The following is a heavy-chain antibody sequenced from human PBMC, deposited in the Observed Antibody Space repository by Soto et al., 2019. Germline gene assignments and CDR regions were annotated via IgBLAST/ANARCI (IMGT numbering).Heavy chain of an antibody. Sequence: ASVKVSCKASGYTFTSYGISWVRQAPGQGLEWMGWISAYNGNTNYAQKLQGRVTMTTDTSTSTAYMELSSLRSEDTAVYYCATIRSHNGHWFDPWGQGTLVTVSS. D-gene: IGHD1-1*01. CDR2: ISAYNGNT. CDR3: ATIRSHNGHWFDP. J-gene: IGHJ5*02. CDR1: GYTFTSYG. V-gene: IGHV1-18*01.